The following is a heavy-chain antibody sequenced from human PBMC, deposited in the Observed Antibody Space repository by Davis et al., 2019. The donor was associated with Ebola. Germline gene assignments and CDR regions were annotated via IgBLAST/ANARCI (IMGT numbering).Heavy chain of an antibody. CDR2: IKSDGSSI. J-gene: IGHJ6*02. CDR1: GFTFSGYW. V-gene: IGHV3-74*01. Sequence: HTGGSLRLSCAASGFTFSGYWMHWVRQAAGKGLVWVSRIKSDGSSISYADSVKGRFTISRDNAKNTLYLQMNSLRAEDTAVYYCARGGVQLERYYYYYGMDVWGQGTTVTVSS. CDR3: ARGGVQLERYYYYYGMDV. D-gene: IGHD1-1*01.